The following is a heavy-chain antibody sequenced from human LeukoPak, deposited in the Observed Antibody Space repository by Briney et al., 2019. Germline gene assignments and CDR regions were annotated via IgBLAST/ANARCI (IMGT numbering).Heavy chain of an antibody. V-gene: IGHV3-30*18. CDR1: GFTFSSYG. Sequence: GGSLRLSCAASGFTFSSYGMHWVRQAPGKGLEWVAVISYDGSNKYYADSVKGRFTISRDNSKNTLYLQMNSLRAEDTAVYYCAKVKVSYGSGSYHFDYWGQGTLATVSS. CDR2: ISYDGSNK. CDR3: AKVKVSYGSGSYHFDY. J-gene: IGHJ4*02. D-gene: IGHD3-10*01.